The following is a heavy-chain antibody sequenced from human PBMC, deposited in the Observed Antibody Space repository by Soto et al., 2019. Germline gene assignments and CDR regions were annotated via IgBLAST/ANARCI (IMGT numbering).Heavy chain of an antibody. CDR2: IDPSDSYT. CDR3: ASQEVSGSYLDY. V-gene: IGHV5-10-1*01. CDR1: GYSFTSYW. J-gene: IGHJ4*02. D-gene: IGHD3-16*02. Sequence: GESLKISCKGSGYSFTSYWISWVRQMPGKGLEWMGRIDPSDSYTNYSPSFQGHVTISADKSISTAYLQWSSLKASDTAMYYCASQEVSGSYLDYWGQGTLVTVSS.